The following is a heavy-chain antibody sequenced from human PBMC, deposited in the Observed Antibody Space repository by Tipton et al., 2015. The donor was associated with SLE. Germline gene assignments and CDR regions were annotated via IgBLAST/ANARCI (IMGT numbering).Heavy chain of an antibody. CDR1: GGFVSSYY. CDR3: ARRRKQFSNRDAFDI. V-gene: IGHV4-59*02. D-gene: IGHD3-3*02. J-gene: IGHJ3*02. CDR2: IYYSGST. Sequence: TLSLTCTVSGGFVSSYYWSWIRQPPGKGLEWIGYIYYSGSTNYNPSLTSRVTISVDTSKNQFSLKLSSVTAADTAVYYCARRRKQFSNRDAFDIWGQGTMVTVSS.